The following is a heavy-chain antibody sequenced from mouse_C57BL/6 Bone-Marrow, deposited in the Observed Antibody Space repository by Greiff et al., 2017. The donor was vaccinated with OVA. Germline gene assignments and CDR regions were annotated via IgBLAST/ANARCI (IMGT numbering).Heavy chain of an antibody. J-gene: IGHJ1*03. Sequence: DVQLQESGAELVRPGASVKLSCTASGFNIKDDYMHWVKQRPEQGLEWIGWIDPENGDTEYASKFQGKATITADTSSNTAYLQLSSLTSEDTAVYYCTTDYYGYFDVWGTGTTVTVSS. D-gene: IGHD2-4*01. V-gene: IGHV14-4*01. CDR1: GFNIKDDY. CDR3: TTDYYGYFDV. CDR2: IDPENGDT.